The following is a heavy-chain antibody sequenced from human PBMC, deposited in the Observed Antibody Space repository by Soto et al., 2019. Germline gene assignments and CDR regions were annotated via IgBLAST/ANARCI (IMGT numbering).Heavy chain of an antibody. J-gene: IGHJ6*02. CDR1: GFTISNAW. V-gene: IGHV3-15*07. CDR2: IKTNGEGGTT. Sequence: EAQLVESGGGLVKPGGSLRLSCAASGFTISNAWMNWVRQAPGKGLEWVGRIKTNGEGGTTDYAAPVKGRFVISRDDSKNTLYLQMNSLSPDDTAGYYCTSGSVEGVWGQGTTVTVSS. D-gene: IGHD2-15*01. CDR3: TSGSVEGV.